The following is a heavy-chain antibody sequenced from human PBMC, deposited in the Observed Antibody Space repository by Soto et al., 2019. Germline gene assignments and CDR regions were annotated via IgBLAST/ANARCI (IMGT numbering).Heavy chain of an antibody. CDR2: IYYSGST. CDR1: GGSISSSSYY. Sequence: SETLSLTCTVSGGSISSSSYYWGWIRQPPGKGLEWIGSIYYSGSTYYNPSLKSRVTISVDTSKNQFSLKLSSVTAADTAVYYCACLVPLGGHYYYYYYMDVWGKGTTVTVSS. V-gene: IGHV4-39*01. J-gene: IGHJ6*03. CDR3: ACLVPLGGHYYYYYYMDV. D-gene: IGHD2-8*02.